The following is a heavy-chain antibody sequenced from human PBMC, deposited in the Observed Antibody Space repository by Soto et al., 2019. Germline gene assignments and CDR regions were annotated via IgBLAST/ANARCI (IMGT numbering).Heavy chain of an antibody. CDR2: LIPVFGSP. D-gene: IGHD5-18*01. CDR1: GGTFSKDA. J-gene: IGHJ6*02. Sequence: QVQLVQSGAEVKKPGSSVTVSCKTSGGTFSKDAINWVRQAPGQGLEWMGLLIPVFGSPIYAQKFQGRIRITADESTSTAFMALSSLRAADTAVYYCTRVLGYTFEPGKTRYYAMDVWGQGTTVSVSS. CDR3: TRVLGYTFEPGKTRYYAMDV. V-gene: IGHV1-69*01.